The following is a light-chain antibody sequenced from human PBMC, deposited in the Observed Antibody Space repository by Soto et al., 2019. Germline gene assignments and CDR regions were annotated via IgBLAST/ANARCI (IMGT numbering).Light chain of an antibody. Sequence: QSVLTQPPSASGTPGQRVTISCSGSSSNIGTNTVNWYQQLPGAAPKLLISDDCHRSSGVPDRFSASKSGTSASLAISGLQSEDEAAYYCATWDDSLNGRVFGGGTKVTVL. V-gene: IGLV1-44*01. CDR2: DDC. J-gene: IGLJ2*01. CDR1: SSNIGTNT. CDR3: ATWDDSLNGRV.